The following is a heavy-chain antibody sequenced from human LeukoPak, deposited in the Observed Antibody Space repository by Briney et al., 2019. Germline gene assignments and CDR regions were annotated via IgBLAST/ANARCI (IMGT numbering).Heavy chain of an antibody. Sequence: GGSLRLSCAASGFTFSSYAMHWVRQAPGKGLEWVAVISYDGSNKYYADSVKGRFTISRDDATNSLYLQMSSLRAEDTAVYYCARDHLAPYFASYSSSSGTFDSWGQGTLVTVSS. J-gene: IGHJ4*02. CDR2: ISYDGSNK. V-gene: IGHV3-30-3*01. CDR1: GFTFSSYA. D-gene: IGHD6-6*01. CDR3: ARDHLAPYFASYSSSSGTFDS.